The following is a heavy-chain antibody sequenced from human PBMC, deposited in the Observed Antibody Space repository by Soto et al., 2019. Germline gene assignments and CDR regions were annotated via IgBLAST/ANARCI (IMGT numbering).Heavy chain of an antibody. CDR3: VRHQGYVYGSNSLDD. V-gene: IGHV3-73*02. D-gene: IGHD3-10*01. CDR2: IRSKGNIHAT. J-gene: IGHJ4*02. CDR1: GFRVTDSA. Sequence: EVQLVESGGGLVQPGGSLKLSCTASGFRVTDSAMDWVRQAAGKGLEWVGRIRSKGNIHATTYGESVKGRFSISRDESQNMVYLQMNSLKIEDTAVYYCVRHQGYVYGSNSLDDWGQGTLVTVSS.